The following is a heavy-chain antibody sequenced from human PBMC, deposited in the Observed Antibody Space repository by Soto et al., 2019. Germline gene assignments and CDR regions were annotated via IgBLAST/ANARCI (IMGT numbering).Heavy chain of an antibody. J-gene: IGHJ4*02. CDR1: GYTFTNYA. Sequence: GASVKVSCKASGYTFTNYAMHWVRQAPGQRLEWMGWINTGNGNTKYSQKFQERVTITRDMSTSTAYMELSSLRSEDTAVYYCAADFRHDCGGDCYLDYWGQGTLVTVSS. V-gene: IGHV1-3*04. CDR3: AADFRHDCGGDCYLDY. CDR2: INTGNGNT. D-gene: IGHD2-21*02.